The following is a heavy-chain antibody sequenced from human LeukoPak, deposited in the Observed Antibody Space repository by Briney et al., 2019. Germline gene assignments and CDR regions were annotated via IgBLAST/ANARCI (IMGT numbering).Heavy chain of an antibody. V-gene: IGHV3-11*04. J-gene: IGHJ3*02. CDR2: ITYSGTTV. CDR3: TKGLWGSM. D-gene: IGHD7-27*01. Sequence: GGSLRLSCAASGFTFSNAWMSWVRQAPGKGLEWVSSITYSGTTVYYADSVKARFTISRDNAKDSLYLQMNSLRAEDTAVYYCTKGLWGSMWGQGTMVTVSS. CDR1: GFTFSNAW.